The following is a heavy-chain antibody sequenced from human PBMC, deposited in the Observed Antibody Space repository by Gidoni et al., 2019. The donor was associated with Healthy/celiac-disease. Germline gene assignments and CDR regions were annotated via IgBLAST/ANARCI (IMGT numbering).Heavy chain of an antibody. J-gene: IGHJ2*01. CDR2: YSGST. V-gene: IGHV4-31*02. CDR3: ASGIAAAGHPPYFDL. D-gene: IGHD6-13*01. Sequence: YSGSTYYNPSLKSRVTISVDTSKNQFSLKLSSVTAADTAVYYCASGIAAAGHPPYFDLWGRGTLVTVSS.